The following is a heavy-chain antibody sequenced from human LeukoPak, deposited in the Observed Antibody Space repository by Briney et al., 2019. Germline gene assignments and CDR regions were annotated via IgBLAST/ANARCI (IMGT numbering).Heavy chain of an antibody. V-gene: IGHV3-11*01. Sequence: PGGSLRLSCAASGFTFSDYYMSWIRQAPGKGLEWVSYISSSGNTMYYADSVKGRFTISRDNAKNSLYLQMNSLRAEDTAVYYCARLEIAVGPPDYWGQGTLVTVSS. CDR2: ISSSGNTM. J-gene: IGHJ4*02. CDR1: GFTFSDYY. CDR3: ARLEIAVGPPDY. D-gene: IGHD6-19*01.